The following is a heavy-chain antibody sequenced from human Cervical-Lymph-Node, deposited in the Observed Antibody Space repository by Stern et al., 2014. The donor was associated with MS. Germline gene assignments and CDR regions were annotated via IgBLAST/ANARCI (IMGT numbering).Heavy chain of an antibody. V-gene: IGHV3-9*01. CDR3: AKADDYAAGIDA. CDR1: GFKFDDFA. Sequence: VQLVESGGGMVQPGRSLRLSCEASGFKFDDFAMHWVRQAPGKGLELVSGLGWNSEGRGYADSVQGRFTISRDNAKSSLYLQMNSLTAEDTALYYCAKADDYAAGIDAWGQGTLVVVSS. D-gene: IGHD3-16*01. CDR2: LGWNSEGR. J-gene: IGHJ5*02.